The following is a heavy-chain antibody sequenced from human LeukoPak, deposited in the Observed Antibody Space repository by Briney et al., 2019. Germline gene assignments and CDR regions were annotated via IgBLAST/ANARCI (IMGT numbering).Heavy chain of an antibody. J-gene: IGHJ4*02. CDR2: ISAYNGNT. Sequence: ASVKVSCKASGYTFTSYGISWARQAPGQGLEWMGWISAYNGNTNYAQKLQGRVTMTTDTSTSTAYMELRSLRSDDTAVYYCARVNYYDSSGYYSHWGQGTLVTVSS. CDR1: GYTFTSYG. CDR3: ARVNYYDSSGYYSH. D-gene: IGHD3-22*01. V-gene: IGHV1-18*01.